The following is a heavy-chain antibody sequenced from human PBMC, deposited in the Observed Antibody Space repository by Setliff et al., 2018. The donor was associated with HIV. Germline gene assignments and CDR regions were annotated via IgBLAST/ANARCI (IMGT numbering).Heavy chain of an antibody. CDR2: ISPYNGHT. V-gene: IGHV1-18*01. Sequence: AASVKVSCKTSGYTFPTYGISWVRQAPGHGLEWMGWISPYNGHTKYAQTFQGRVTMTIDTSTNSAYMELRSLRPDDTAVYFCARLGSGWSDSYYYAMDVWGQGTTVTVSS. CDR1: GYTFPTYG. D-gene: IGHD6-19*01. J-gene: IGHJ6*02. CDR3: ARLGSGWSDSYYYAMDV.